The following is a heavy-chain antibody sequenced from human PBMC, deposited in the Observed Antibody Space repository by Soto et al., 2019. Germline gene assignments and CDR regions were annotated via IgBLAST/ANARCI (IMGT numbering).Heavy chain of an antibody. CDR2: IYYSGST. J-gene: IGHJ6*02. CDR1: GGSISSSSYY. Sequence: ETLSLTCTVSGGSISSSSYYWGWIRQPPGKGLEWIGSIYYSGSTYYNPSLKSRVTISVDTSKNQFSLKLSSVTAADTAVYYCARSYYEEGTYYYYGMDVSSQGTTDIGSS. CDR3: ARSYYEEGTYYYYGMDV. V-gene: IGHV4-39*01. D-gene: IGHD1-26*01.